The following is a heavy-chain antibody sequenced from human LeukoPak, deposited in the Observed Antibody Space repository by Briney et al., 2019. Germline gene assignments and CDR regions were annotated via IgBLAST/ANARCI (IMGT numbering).Heavy chain of an antibody. CDR2: IRYDGSNK. V-gene: IGHV3-30*02. J-gene: IGHJ2*01. CDR1: GFTFSSYG. Sequence: PGGSLRLSCAASGFTFSSYGMHWVRQAPGKGLEWVAFIRYDGSNKYYADSVKGRFTISRDNSKNTLYLQMNSLRAEDTAVYYCARDPEGDPEGYFDLWGRGTLVTVSS. CDR3: ARDPEGDPEGYFDL. D-gene: IGHD3-16*01.